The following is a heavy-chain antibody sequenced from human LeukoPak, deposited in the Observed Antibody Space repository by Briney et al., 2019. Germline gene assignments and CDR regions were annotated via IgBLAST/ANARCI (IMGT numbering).Heavy chain of an antibody. CDR1: GGSISSGSYY. CDR3: ARHGHDFWSGYFSYYFDY. Sequence: SQTLSLTCTVSGGSISSGSYYWGWIRQPPGKGLEWIGSIYYSGSTYYNPSLKSRVTISVDTSKNQFSLKLSSVTAADAAVYYCARHGHDFWSGYFSYYFDYWGQGTLVTVSS. V-gene: IGHV4-39*01. D-gene: IGHD3-3*01. CDR2: IYYSGST. J-gene: IGHJ4*02.